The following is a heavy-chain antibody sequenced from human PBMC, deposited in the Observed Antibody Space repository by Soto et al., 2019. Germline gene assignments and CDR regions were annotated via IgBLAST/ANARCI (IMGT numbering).Heavy chain of an antibody. J-gene: IGHJ5*02. V-gene: IGHV4-59*01. D-gene: IGHD3-10*01. CDR1: GGSISSYY. Sequence: SETLSLTCTVSGGSISSYYWSWIRQPPGKGLEWIGYIYYSGSTNYNPSLKSRVTISVDTSKNQFSLKLSSVTAADTAVYYCARVIGSWAYYYGSGSQNWFDPWGQGTLVTVSS. CDR2: IYYSGST. CDR3: ARVIGSWAYYYGSGSQNWFDP.